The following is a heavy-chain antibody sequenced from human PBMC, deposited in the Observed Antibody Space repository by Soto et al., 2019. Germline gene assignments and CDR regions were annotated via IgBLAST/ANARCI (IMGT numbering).Heavy chain of an antibody. CDR1: GGSISSSSYY. J-gene: IGHJ6*02. V-gene: IGHV4-39*01. CDR3: ARRLVDTAMVGFDYYGMDV. Sequence: SETLSLTCTVSGGSISSSSYYWGWIRQPPGKGLEWIGSIYYSGSTYYNPSLKSRVTISVDTSKNQFSLKLSSVTAADTAVYYCARRLVDTAMVGFDYYGMDVWGQGTTVT. CDR2: IYYSGST. D-gene: IGHD5-18*01.